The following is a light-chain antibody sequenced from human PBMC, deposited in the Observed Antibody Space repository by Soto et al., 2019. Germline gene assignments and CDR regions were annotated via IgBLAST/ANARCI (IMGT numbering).Light chain of an antibody. CDR2: EVS. V-gene: IGLV2-14*01. CDR3: SSYTSINTVL. J-gene: IGLJ2*01. CDR1: SSDVGGYNY. Sequence: QSVLTQPASVSGSPGQSITISCTGTSSDVGGYNYVSWYQQHPGKAPKLMIYEVSNRPSGVSNRFSGSKSGNTASLTISGLQAEDEADYYCSSYTSINTVLFGGRTKLTV.